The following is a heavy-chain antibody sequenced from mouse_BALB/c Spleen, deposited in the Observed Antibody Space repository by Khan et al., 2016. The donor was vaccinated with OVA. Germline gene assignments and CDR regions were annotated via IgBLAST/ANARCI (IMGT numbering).Heavy chain of an antibody. Sequence: EVQLQQSGPELMKPGASVKISCRTSGYTFTEYTVHWVKQSLGKSLDWIGGINPKNGGTAYNQKFKGKATLTVDKSSSTAYMELRSLTSEYSAVDYRGRDARRNWGQGTAVTVAS. CDR2: INPKNGGT. J-gene: IGHJ4*01. V-gene: IGHV1-18*01. CDR1: GYTFTEYT. CDR3: GRDARRN.